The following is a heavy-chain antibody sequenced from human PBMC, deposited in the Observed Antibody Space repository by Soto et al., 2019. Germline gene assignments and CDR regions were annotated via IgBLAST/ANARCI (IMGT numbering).Heavy chain of an antibody. Sequence: QSGGSLRLSCAASGFTFSSYAMSWVRQAPGKGLEWVSGVSGYGDSTYYADSVKGRFTISRDNSKNTLYLQMNSLRAEDTAVYYCAMGYTYAPFDPWGQGTLVTVSS. V-gene: IGHV3-23*01. CDR3: AMGYTYAPFDP. CDR2: VSGYGDST. D-gene: IGHD5-18*01. J-gene: IGHJ5*02. CDR1: GFTFSSYA.